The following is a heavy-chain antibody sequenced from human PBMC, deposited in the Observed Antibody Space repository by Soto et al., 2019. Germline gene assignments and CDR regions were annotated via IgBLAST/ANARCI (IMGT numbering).Heavy chain of an antibody. CDR3: ARTSAAGKYYYGMDV. CDR1: GYSFNKYR. CDR2: IYPGDSDI. Sequence: GESLKISCKGSGYSFNKYRIGWVRQMPGKGLEWMGVIYPGDSDIRYGPSFQGQVTISADKSISTAYLQWSSLKASDTAMYYCARTSAAGKYYYGMDVWGQGTTVTVS. J-gene: IGHJ6*02. D-gene: IGHD6-13*01. V-gene: IGHV5-51*01.